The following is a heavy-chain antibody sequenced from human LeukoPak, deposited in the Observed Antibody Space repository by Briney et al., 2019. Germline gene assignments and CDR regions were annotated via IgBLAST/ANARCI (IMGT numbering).Heavy chain of an antibody. D-gene: IGHD4-17*01. Sequence: GGSLRLSCAASGFTFSSHAMNWVRQAPGKGLEWVSSIGGIGASTYYADFVKGRFTISRDNSKNTLYLQMNSLRAEDTALYYCAKAAYGDYVNWFDPWGQGILVIVSS. J-gene: IGHJ5*02. V-gene: IGHV3-23*01. CDR1: GFTFSSHA. CDR3: AKAAYGDYVNWFDP. CDR2: IGGIGAST.